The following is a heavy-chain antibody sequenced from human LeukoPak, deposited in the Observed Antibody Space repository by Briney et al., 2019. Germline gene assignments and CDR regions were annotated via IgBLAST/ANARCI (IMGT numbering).Heavy chain of an antibody. V-gene: IGHV4-61*02. CDR1: GGSISSGSYY. J-gene: IGHJ3*02. CDR2: IYTSGST. CDR3: ARDPFSSSWPDAFDI. Sequence: ASQPLSLTCTVSGGSISSGSYYWSWIRQPAGKGLEWIGRIYTSGSTNYNPSLKSRVTISVDTSKNQFSLKLSSVTAADTAVYYCARDPFSSSWPDAFDIWGQGTMVTVSS. D-gene: IGHD6-13*01.